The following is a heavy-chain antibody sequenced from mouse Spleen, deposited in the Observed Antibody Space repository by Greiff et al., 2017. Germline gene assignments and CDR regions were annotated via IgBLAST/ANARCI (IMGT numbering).Heavy chain of an antibody. CDR3: ARWLLGMDY. Sequence: VQVVESGAELVRPGTSVKVSCKASGYAFTNYLIEWVKQRPGQGLEWIGVINPGSGGTYYNEKFKGKATLTADKSSSTAYMQLSSLTSDDSAVYFCARWLLGMDYWGQGTSVTVSS. J-gene: IGHJ4*01. CDR2: INPGSGGT. D-gene: IGHD2-3*01. V-gene: IGHV1-54*01. CDR1: GYAFTNYL.